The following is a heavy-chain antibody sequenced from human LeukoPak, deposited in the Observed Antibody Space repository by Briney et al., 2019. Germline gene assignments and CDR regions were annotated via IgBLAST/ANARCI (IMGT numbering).Heavy chain of an antibody. J-gene: IGHJ4*02. CDR1: GYTFTSYG. V-gene: IGHV1-2*02. Sequence: GASAKVSCKASGYTFTSYGISWVRQAPGQGLEWMGWINPNSGGTNYAQKFQGRVTMTRDTSISTAYMELSRLRSDDTAVYYCARGYSSSWYYFDYWGQGTLVTVSS. CDR3: ARGYSSSWYYFDY. CDR2: INPNSGGT. D-gene: IGHD6-13*01.